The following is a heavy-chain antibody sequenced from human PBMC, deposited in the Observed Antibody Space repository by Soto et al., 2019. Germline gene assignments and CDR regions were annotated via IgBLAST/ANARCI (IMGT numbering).Heavy chain of an antibody. Sequence: PGGSLRLSCAASGFTFSSYAMHWVRQAPGKGLEWVAVISYDGSNKYYADSVKGRFTISRDNSKNTPYLQMNSLRAEDTAVYYCARGNPPAPNRNWNDGYYYYGMDVWGQGTSVTVS. CDR1: GFTFSSYA. J-gene: IGHJ6*02. V-gene: IGHV3-30-3*01. CDR2: ISYDGSNK. CDR3: ARGNPPAPNRNWNDGYYYYGMDV. D-gene: IGHD1-1*01.